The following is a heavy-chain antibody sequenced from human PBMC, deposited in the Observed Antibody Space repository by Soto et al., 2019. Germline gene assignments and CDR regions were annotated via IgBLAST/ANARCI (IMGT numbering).Heavy chain of an antibody. CDR3: TTDPATTTQIDY. CDR1: GCTFSNAW. CDR2: IKSKTDGGTT. Sequence: PGGSLRLPCPAYGCTFSNAWMIWVRQALGKGLEWVDRIKSKTDGGTTDYGAPVKGRFTISRYDSKNTLYLQMNRLKTEDTAVYYCTTDPATTTQIDYWGQGTLVTVSS. J-gene: IGHJ4*02. D-gene: IGHD5-12*01. V-gene: IGHV3-15*01.